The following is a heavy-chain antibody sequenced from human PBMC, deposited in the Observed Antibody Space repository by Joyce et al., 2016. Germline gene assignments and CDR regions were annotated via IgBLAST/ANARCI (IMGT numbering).Heavy chain of an antibody. CDR2: ITPVNGNT. Sequence: QRQLEQSGAEVKKAGSSVKVSCKASGYTFTYRYLHWVRQAPGQALEWMGWITPVNGNTNYAQKFQDRVIITRDMNMSTAYMEMRSLRSEDTAMFYCAGDYGGAFDVWGPGTMIAVSS. CDR3: AGDYGGAFDV. CDR1: GYTFTYRY. J-gene: IGHJ3*01. D-gene: IGHD4-23*01. V-gene: IGHV1-45*02.